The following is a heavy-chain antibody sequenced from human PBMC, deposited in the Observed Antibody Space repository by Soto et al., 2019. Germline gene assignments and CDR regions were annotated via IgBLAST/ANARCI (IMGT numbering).Heavy chain of an antibody. CDR1: GFTVSSNY. J-gene: IGHJ4*02. CDR2: IYSGGST. Sequence: EVQLVESGGGLVQPGGSLRLSCAASGFTVSSNYMSWVRQAPGKGLEWVSVIYSGGSTYYADSVKGRFTISRDNSKNTLYLQMNSLRAQDTAVYYCARETNSYYCSGGSCHIDYWGQGTLVTVSS. D-gene: IGHD2-15*01. CDR3: ARETNSYYCSGGSCHIDY. V-gene: IGHV3-66*01.